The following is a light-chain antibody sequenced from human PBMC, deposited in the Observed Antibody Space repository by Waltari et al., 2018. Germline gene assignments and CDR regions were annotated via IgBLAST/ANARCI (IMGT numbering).Light chain of an antibody. J-gene: IGLJ3*02. CDR2: INN. CDR1: NSNLGNNP. Sequence: QSVLTQPPSASGTPGHRVAISCSGTNSNLGNNPVIWYQQRPGTAPKLLIFINNQRPSGVPDRFSASKSGTSASLAISGLQSDDEADYYCAAWDDSLNVWVFGGETKVTVL. V-gene: IGLV1-44*01. CDR3: AAWDDSLNVWV.